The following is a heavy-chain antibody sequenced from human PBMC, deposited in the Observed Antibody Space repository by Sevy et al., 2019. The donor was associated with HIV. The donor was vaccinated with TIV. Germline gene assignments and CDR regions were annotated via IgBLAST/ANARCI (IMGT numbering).Heavy chain of an antibody. J-gene: IGHJ4*02. CDR1: GGSISSYY. V-gene: IGHV4-59*01. CDR3: ARERQLVLDY. Sequence: SETLSLTFTVSGGSISSYYWSWIRQPPGKGLEWIGYIYYSGSTNYNPSLKSRVTISVDTSKNQLSLKLSSVTAADTAVYYCARERQLVLDYWGQGTLVTVSS. CDR2: IYYSGST. D-gene: IGHD6-13*01.